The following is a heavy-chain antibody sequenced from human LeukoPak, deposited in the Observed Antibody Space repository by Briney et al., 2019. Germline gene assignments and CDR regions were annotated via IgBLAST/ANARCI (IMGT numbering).Heavy chain of an antibody. D-gene: IGHD3-22*01. V-gene: IGHV3-21*01. J-gene: IGHJ4*02. CDR3: ASSRYDSSGYYGIIGY. Sequence: GGSLRLSCAASGFTFSRYSMNWVRQAPGKGLEWVSSITSSSSYIYYADSVKGRFTISRDNAKNSLYLQMNSLRAEDTAVYYCASSRYDSSGYYGIIGYWGQGTLVTVSS. CDR1: GFTFSRYS. CDR2: ITSSSSYI.